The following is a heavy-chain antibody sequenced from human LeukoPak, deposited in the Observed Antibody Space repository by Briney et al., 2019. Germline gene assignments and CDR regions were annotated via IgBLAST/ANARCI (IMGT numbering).Heavy chain of an antibody. V-gene: IGHV3-15*01. CDR3: TTDLDNGDYDSGH. CDR2: IKSKTDGGTT. Sequence: GGSLRLSFAASGLTFINARMSWVRPAPGKGLEWVGRIKSKTDGGTTDYAAPVKGRFTISRDDSKNTLYLQMNSLKTEDTAVYYCTTDLDNGDYDSGHWGQGTLATVSS. J-gene: IGHJ4*02. CDR1: GLTFINAR. D-gene: IGHD4-17*01.